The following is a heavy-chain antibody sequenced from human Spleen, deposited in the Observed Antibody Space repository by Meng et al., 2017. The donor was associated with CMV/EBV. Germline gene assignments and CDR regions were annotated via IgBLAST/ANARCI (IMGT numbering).Heavy chain of an antibody. CDR1: GYTFTGYY. D-gene: IGHD3-3*01. CDR2: INPNSGGT. V-gene: IGHV1-2*02. Sequence: SCKASGYTFTGYYMHWVRQAPGQGLEWMGWINPNSGGTNYAQRFQDRVTVTTDTSIRTVYMDLSRLTSDDTAIFYCARDLGVGAAGYWGQGTLVTVSS. CDR3: ARDLGVGAAGY. J-gene: IGHJ4*01.